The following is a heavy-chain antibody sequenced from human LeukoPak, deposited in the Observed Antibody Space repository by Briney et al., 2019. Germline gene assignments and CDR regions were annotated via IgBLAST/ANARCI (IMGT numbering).Heavy chain of an antibody. CDR3: ARDMTMVRGVIAY. Sequence: ASVKVSCKASGYTFTSYAMHWVRQAPGQRLEWMGWINAGNGNTKYSQKFQGRVTITRDTSASTAYMELSSLGSEDTAVYYCARDMTMVRGVIAYWGQGTLVTVSS. J-gene: IGHJ4*02. CDR1: GYTFTSYA. CDR2: INAGNGNT. V-gene: IGHV1-3*01. D-gene: IGHD3-10*01.